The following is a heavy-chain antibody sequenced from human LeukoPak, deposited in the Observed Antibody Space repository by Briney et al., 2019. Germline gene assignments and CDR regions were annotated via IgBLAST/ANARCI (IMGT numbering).Heavy chain of an antibody. V-gene: IGHV3-30-3*01. J-gene: IGHJ4*02. D-gene: IGHD4-17*01. CDR2: MSYDGSNK. CDR1: GFTFSSYW. Sequence: PGGSLRLSCAAAGFTFSSYWMHWVRQAPGEGLEWVALMSYDGSNKFYADSVKGRFTISRDNSKSTLYLQMNSLKAEDTAVYYCARGGVTTMTLRDLWLDYWGQGTLVTVSS. CDR3: ARGGVTTMTLRDLWLDY.